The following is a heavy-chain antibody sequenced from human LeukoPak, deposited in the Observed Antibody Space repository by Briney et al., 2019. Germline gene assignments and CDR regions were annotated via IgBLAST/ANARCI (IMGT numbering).Heavy chain of an antibody. Sequence: GGSLRLSCAAPGFTFSSYAMAWVRQAPGKGLEWVSAISGSGAYTYYADSVKGRFAISRDSSKNILYLQMNSLRAEDTAIYYCAKDIGPDYGDYLDYWGQGTLVTVSS. CDR2: ISGSGAYT. J-gene: IGHJ4*02. CDR3: AKDIGPDYGDYLDY. CDR1: GFTFSSYA. D-gene: IGHD4-17*01. V-gene: IGHV3-23*01.